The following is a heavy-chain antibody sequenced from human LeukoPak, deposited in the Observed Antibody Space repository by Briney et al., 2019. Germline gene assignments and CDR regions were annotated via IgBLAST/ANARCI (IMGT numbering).Heavy chain of an antibody. CDR1: GGSISSNDYS. J-gene: IGHJ5*02. Sequence: SETLSLTCTVSGGSISSNDYSWGWIRPPPGKGLEWVGSISYSGSTYYHPSLKGRVTITVDTSKNQFSLRLTSVTAADTAVYYCAGARSIAAVGTTWFDPWGQGTLVTVSS. CDR2: ISYSGST. CDR3: AGARSIAAVGTTWFDP. V-gene: IGHV4-39*01. D-gene: IGHD6-13*01.